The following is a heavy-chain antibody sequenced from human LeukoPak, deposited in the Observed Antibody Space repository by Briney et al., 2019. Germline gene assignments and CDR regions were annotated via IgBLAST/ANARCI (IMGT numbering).Heavy chain of an antibody. CDR1: GYTFTGYY. CDR2: INPNSGGT. CDR3: ARGIGDSDSYYYYMDV. D-gene: IGHD3-10*01. Sequence: ASVKVSCKASGYTFTGYYMLWVRQAPGQGLEWMGWINPNSGGTNYAQKFQGRVTMTRDTSMSTAYMELSRLRSDDTAVYYCARGIGDSDSYYYYMDVWGKGTTVTVSS. J-gene: IGHJ6*03. V-gene: IGHV1-2*02.